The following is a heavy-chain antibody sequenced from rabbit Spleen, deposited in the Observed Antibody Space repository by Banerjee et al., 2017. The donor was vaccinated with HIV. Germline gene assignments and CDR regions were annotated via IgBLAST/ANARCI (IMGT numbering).Heavy chain of an antibody. J-gene: IGHJ2*01. Sequence: QEQLEESGGDLVKPGASLTLTCTASGVSFSSSSYMCWVRQAPGKGLEWIACIDTNDGDTDYANWPKGRFTISKTSSTTVTLQMTSLTAADTATYFCARNYVNAFDPWGPGTLVTVS. CDR3: ARNYVNAFDP. V-gene: IGHV1S45*01. D-gene: IGHD1-1*01. CDR1: GVSFSSSSY. CDR2: IDTNDGDT.